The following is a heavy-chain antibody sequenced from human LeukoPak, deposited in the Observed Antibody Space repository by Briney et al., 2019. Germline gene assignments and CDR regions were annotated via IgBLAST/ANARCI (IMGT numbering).Heavy chain of an antibody. CDR3: ARSMVRVPGDP. D-gene: IGHD3-10*01. V-gene: IGHV1-46*03. CDR1: GYTFTGYY. Sequence: ASVKVSCKASGYTFTGYYMHWVRQAPGQGLEWMGIINPSGGSTSYAQKFQGRVTMTRDTSTSTVYMELSSLRSEDTAVYYCARSMVRVPGDPWGQGTLVTVSS. J-gene: IGHJ5*02. CDR2: INPSGGST.